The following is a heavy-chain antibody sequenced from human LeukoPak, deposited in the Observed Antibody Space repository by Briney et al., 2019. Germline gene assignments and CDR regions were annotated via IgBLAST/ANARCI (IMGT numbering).Heavy chain of an antibody. Sequence: GESLKISCKGSGYSFTSYWISWVRQMPGKGLEWMGRIDPSDSYTNYSPSFQGHVTISADKSISTAYLQWSSLKASDTAMYYRARPAASMVREPLDYWGQGTLVTVSS. CDR2: IDPSDSYT. D-gene: IGHD3-10*01. V-gene: IGHV5-10-1*01. J-gene: IGHJ4*02. CDR3: ARPAASMVREPLDY. CDR1: GYSFTSYW.